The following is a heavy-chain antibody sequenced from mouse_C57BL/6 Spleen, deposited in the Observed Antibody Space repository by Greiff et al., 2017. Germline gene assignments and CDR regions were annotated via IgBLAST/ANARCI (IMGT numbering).Heavy chain of an antibody. CDR2: ISNKANGYTS. V-gene: IGHV7-3*03. CDR3: AKAFMDY. CDR1: GFTFTDYY. J-gene: IGHJ4*01. Sequence: EVMLVESGGGLVQPGGSLSLSCAASGFTFTDYYMSWVRQPPGKALEWMGFISNKANGYTSEYSVSVKGRFTIAGDNSQSILYLQMSALRAEDSATYYCAKAFMDYWGQGTSVTVSS.